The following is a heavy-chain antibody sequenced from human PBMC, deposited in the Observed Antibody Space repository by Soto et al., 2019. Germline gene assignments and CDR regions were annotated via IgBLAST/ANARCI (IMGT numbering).Heavy chain of an antibody. CDR3: ARGQGYFDWLPKTPAGYYYYMDV. D-gene: IGHD3-9*01. CDR2: IYYGGST. Sequence: SGTLSFTCPFLGASISSYYWGGIRQPPGKGLEWIGYIYYGGSTNYNPSLKSRVTISVDTSKNQFSLKLSSVTAADTAVYYCARGQGYFDWLPKTPAGYYYYMDVWGKGTTVTVSS. J-gene: IGHJ6*03. V-gene: IGHV4-59*08. CDR1: GASISSYY.